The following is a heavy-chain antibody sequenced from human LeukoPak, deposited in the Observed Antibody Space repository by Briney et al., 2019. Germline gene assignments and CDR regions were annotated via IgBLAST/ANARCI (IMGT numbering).Heavy chain of an antibody. CDR1: GFTFSSYS. D-gene: IGHD3-10*01. CDR2: IKSKTDGGTT. Sequence: GGSLRLSCAASGFTFSSYSMNWVRQAPGKGLEWVGRIKSKTDGGTTDYAAPVKGRFTISRDDSKNTLYLQMNSLKTEDTAVYYCTTDRMVRGGLYHFDYWGQGTLVTVSS. J-gene: IGHJ4*02. CDR3: TTDRMVRGGLYHFDY. V-gene: IGHV3-15*01.